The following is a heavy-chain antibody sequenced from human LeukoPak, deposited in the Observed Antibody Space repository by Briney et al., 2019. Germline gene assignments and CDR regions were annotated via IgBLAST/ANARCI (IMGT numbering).Heavy chain of an antibody. D-gene: IGHD3-3*01. Sequence: SVKVSCKASGYSFPSYGISWVRQAPGQGLEWMGGIIPIFGTANYAQKFQGRVTITADKSTSTAYMELSSLRSEDTAVYYCARDRLYYDFWSGYYTGYYYYMDVWGKGTTVTVSS. CDR3: ARDRLYYDFWSGYYTGYYYYMDV. CDR2: IIPIFGTA. CDR1: GYSFPSYG. J-gene: IGHJ6*03. V-gene: IGHV1-69*06.